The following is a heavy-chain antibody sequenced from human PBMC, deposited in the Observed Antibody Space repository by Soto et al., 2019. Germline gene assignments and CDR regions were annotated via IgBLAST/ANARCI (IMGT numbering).Heavy chain of an antibody. CDR2: IGTAGDT. Sequence: GGSLRLSCAASGFTFSSYDMHWVRQATGKGLEWVSAIGTAGDTYYPGSVKGRFTISRENAKNSLYLQMNSLRAGDTAVYYCARSPRYSSGWYQDLGAFDIWGQGTMVTVSS. CDR3: ARSPRYSSGWYQDLGAFDI. J-gene: IGHJ3*02. CDR1: GFTFSSYD. D-gene: IGHD6-19*01. V-gene: IGHV3-13*01.